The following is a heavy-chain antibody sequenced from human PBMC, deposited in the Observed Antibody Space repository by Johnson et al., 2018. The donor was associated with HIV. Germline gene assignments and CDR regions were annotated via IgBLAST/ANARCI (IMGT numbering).Heavy chain of an antibody. V-gene: IGHV3-33*06. Sequence: QVQLVESGGGLVQPGGSLRLSCAASGFTFSNYGMHWVRQAPGQGLEWVAVIWFDRTNKYYADSVKGRFTISRDNSKTTLYLQRNSLSAEDTAVYYCAKEGITMEVDIWGQGTMVTVSS. CDR1: GFTFSNYG. J-gene: IGHJ3*02. CDR3: AKEGITMEVDI. CDR2: IWFDRTNK. D-gene: IGHD3-10*01.